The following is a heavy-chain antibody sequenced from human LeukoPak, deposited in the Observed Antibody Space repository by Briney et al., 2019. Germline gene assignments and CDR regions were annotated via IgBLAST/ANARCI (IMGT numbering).Heavy chain of an antibody. J-gene: IGHJ4*02. V-gene: IGHV5-51*01. CDR3: AXRYCSSFACFSPLDY. Sequence: GESLKISCKGSGYTYTNYWIGWVRQMPGKGLEWMVTIYPSDSTTRYSPSFQGQVTISADKSFSTAYLQWSSLNASDTGLYYCAXRYCSSFACFSPLDYWGQGTLVTVSS. D-gene: IGHD2-2*01. CDR2: IYPSDSTT. CDR1: GYTYTNYW.